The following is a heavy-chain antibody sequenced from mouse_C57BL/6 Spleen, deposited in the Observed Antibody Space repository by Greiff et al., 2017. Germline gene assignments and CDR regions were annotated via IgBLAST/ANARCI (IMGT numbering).Heavy chain of an antibody. V-gene: IGHV1-52*01. Sequence: QVQLQQPGPELVRPGSSVKLSCKASGYTFTSYCMHWVKQRPIQGLEWIGNIGPSYSEAHYNQKFKDKATLTVDKSSSTAYMQLSSLTSEGSAVYYCARFGGYYVGPYFDYWGQGTTLTVSS. CDR1: GYTFTSYC. J-gene: IGHJ2*01. D-gene: IGHD2-3*01. CDR3: ARFGGYYVGPYFDY. CDR2: IGPSYSEA.